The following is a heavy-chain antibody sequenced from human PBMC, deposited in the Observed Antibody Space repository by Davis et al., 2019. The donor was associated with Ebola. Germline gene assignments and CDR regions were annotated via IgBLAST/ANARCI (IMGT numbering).Heavy chain of an antibody. J-gene: IGHJ5*02. Sequence: ASVKVSCKASGYTFTGYYMHWVRQAPGQGLEWMGRINPNSGGTNYAQKFQGRVTMTRDTSISTAYMELSRLRSDDTDVYYCARGWRNYDVWRVSPFNWFDPWGQGTLVTVSS. V-gene: IGHV1-2*05. CDR3: ARGWRNYDVWRVSPFNWFDP. CDR2: INPNSGGT. D-gene: IGHD3-3*01. CDR1: GYTFTGYY.